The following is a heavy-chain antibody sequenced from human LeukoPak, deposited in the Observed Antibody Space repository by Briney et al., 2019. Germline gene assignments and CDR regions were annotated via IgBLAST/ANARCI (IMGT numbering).Heavy chain of an antibody. V-gene: IGHV3-74*01. J-gene: IGHJ4*02. CDR1: GFTFSSYW. CDR3: ARDRSSVVPAAMFY. Sequence: PGGSLRLFCAASGFTFSSYWMHWVRQAPGKGLVWVSRINSDGSSTSYADSVKGRFTISRDNAKNTLYLQMNSLRAEDTAVYYCARDRSSVVPAAMFYWGQGTLVTVSS. D-gene: IGHD2-2*01. CDR2: INSDGSST.